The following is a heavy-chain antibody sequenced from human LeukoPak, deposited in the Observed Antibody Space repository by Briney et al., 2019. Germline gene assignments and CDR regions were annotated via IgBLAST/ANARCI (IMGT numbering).Heavy chain of an antibody. Sequence: SETLSLTCTVSGGSISSGDYYWSWIRQPPGKGLEWFGYIYYSGSTYYNPSLKSRVTISVDTSKNQFSLKLSSVTAADTTVYYCARDPYRATTALDAFDIWGQGTMVTVSS. J-gene: IGHJ3*02. D-gene: IGHD1-26*01. CDR3: ARDPYRATTALDAFDI. V-gene: IGHV4-30-4*08. CDR1: GGSISSGDYY. CDR2: IYYSGST.